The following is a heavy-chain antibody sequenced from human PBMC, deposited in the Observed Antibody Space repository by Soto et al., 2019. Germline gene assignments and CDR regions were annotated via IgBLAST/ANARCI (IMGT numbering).Heavy chain of an antibody. CDR3: ARQLSSIAARPSAFDI. J-gene: IGHJ3*02. V-gene: IGHV3-23*01. CDR1: GFTFSSYA. CDR2: ISGSADST. Sequence: GGSLRLSCAASGFTFSSYAMNWVRQAPGKGLEWVSVISGSADSTYYADSVKGRFTIARDNSRNTLYLQMNSLRAEDTAVYYCARQLSSIAARPSAFDIWGQGTMVTVSS. D-gene: IGHD6-6*01.